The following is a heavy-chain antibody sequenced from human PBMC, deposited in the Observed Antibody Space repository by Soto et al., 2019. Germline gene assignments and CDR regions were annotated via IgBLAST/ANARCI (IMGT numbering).Heavy chain of an antibody. CDR2: ISGSGGST. J-gene: IGHJ5*02. D-gene: IGHD2-15*01. CDR1: GFTFSSYA. V-gene: IGHV3-23*01. CDR3: AKPAPYCSGGSCYSGATWFDP. Sequence: EVQLLESGGGLVQPGGSLRLSCAASGFTFSSYAMSWVRQAPGKGLEWVSAISGSGGSTYYADSLKGRFTISRDNSKNTLYLQMNSLRAEDTAVYYCAKPAPYCSGGSCYSGATWFDPWGQGTLVTVSS.